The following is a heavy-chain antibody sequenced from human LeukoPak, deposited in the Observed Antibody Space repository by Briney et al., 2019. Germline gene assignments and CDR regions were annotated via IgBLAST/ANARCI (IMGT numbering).Heavy chain of an antibody. Sequence: PGGSLRLSCAVSGFTVSDNYMSWVRQAPGKGLEWVAVLYSGGSSYYAEVVKGRFSVSRDNSKNTMYLQMNSLRTEDTAVYYCMREGDWAYWGRGTLVTVSS. CDR2: LYSGGSS. D-gene: IGHD3-9*01. V-gene: IGHV3-53*01. J-gene: IGHJ4*02. CDR1: GFTVSDNY. CDR3: MREGDWAY.